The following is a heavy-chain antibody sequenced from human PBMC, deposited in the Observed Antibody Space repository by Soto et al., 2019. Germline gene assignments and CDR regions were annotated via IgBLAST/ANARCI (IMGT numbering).Heavy chain of an antibody. J-gene: IGHJ4*02. CDR2: IIPIFGTA. D-gene: IGHD2-15*01. CDR1: GGTFSSYA. V-gene: IGHV1-69*01. CDR3: ARGVSGSGGSLGDY. Sequence: QVQLVQSGAEVKKPGSSVKVSCKASGGTFSSYAISWVRQAPGQGLEWMGGIIPIFGTANYAQKCQGRVTITADESTSTAYMELSSLRSEDTAWYYCARGVSGSGGSLGDYWGQGTLVTVSS.